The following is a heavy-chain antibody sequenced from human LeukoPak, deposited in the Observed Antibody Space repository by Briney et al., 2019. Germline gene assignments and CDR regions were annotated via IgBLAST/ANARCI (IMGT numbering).Heavy chain of an antibody. V-gene: IGHV1-18*01. CDR2: ISAYNGNT. CDR1: GYTFTSYG. CDR3: ARVAYYYDSSGLDV. J-gene: IGHJ6*02. Sequence: ASVKVSCKASGYTFTSYGISWVRQAPGQGLEWMGWISAYNGNTNYAQKLQGRVTMTTDTSTSTAYKELRSLRSDDTAVYYCARVAYYYDSSGLDVWGQGTTVTVSS. D-gene: IGHD3-22*01.